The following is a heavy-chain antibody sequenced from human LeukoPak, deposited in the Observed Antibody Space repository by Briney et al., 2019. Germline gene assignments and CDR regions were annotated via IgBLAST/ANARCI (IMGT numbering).Heavy chain of an antibody. V-gene: IGHV4-39*01. CDR2: IYYSGST. D-gene: IGHD6-13*01. Sequence: SETLSLTCTVSGGSISSSSYYWGWIRQPPGKGLEWIGSIYYSGSTYYNPSLKSRVTTSVDTSKNQFSLKLSSVTATDTAVYYCARHSSTNYGGYFDYWGQRTLVTVSS. CDR1: GGSISSSSYY. J-gene: IGHJ4*02. CDR3: ARHSSTNYGGYFDY.